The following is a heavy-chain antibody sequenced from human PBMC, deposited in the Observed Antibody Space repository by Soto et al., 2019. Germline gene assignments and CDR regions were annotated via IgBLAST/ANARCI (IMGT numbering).Heavy chain of an antibody. D-gene: IGHD6-13*01. V-gene: IGHV4-59*01. CDR1: SDSISSYY. CDR2: ISYSGST. J-gene: IGHJ4*02. Sequence: PSETLSLTCTVSSDSISSYYWSWLRQPPGKRLEWIGYISYSGSTDYNPSLKGRVTISGDTSKNQFSLKVSSVTAADTAVYYCARGTSWQLPFDYWGQGTLVTVSS. CDR3: ARGTSWQLPFDY.